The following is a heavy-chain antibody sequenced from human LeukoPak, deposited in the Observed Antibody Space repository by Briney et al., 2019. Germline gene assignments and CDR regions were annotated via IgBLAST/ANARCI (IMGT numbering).Heavy chain of an antibody. CDR2: MYYTGST. D-gene: IGHD2-8*01. J-gene: IGHJ4*02. CDR3: ATQYCTNGICYKFDQ. Sequence: SETLSLTCTVSGYSISSGYYWGWIRQPPGKGLEWIGNMYYTGSTYYNPSLKSRVTMSVDTSNNQFSLKLSSLTAADTAVYYCATQYCTNGICYKFDQWGQGTLVTVSS. V-gene: IGHV4-38-2*02. CDR1: GYSISSGYY.